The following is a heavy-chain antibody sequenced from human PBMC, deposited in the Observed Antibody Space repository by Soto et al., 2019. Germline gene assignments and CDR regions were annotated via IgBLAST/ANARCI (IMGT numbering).Heavy chain of an antibody. D-gene: IGHD1-26*01. J-gene: IGHJ4*02. V-gene: IGHV1-2*02. Sequence: SVKVSCKASGDTFTANYIHWVRQAPVQGFEWMGWINPKSGGTKYPQKFKGRVTMTRDTPLSTVYMTLTRLTSDDTAVYYCARDLAKGGGSAGFDYWGQGTLVTVYS. CDR2: INPKSGGT. CDR3: ARDLAKGGGSAGFDY. CDR1: GDTFTANY.